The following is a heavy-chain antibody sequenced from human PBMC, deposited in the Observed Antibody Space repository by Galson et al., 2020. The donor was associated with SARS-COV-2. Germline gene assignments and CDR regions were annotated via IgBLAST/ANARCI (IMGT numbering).Heavy chain of an antibody. CDR2: IKSKTDDGTT. CDR3: STLLN. J-gene: IGHJ4*02. CDR1: GFTFSDVW. Sequence: GGSLRLSCVASGFTFSDVWMTWVRQAPGKGLEWVGFIKSKTDDGTTAYAASVKGRFTISRDDSKNTLYLQMNSLKSDDTAVYYCSTLLNWGQGTPVTVSS. V-gene: IGHV3-15*01. D-gene: IGHD3-10*01.